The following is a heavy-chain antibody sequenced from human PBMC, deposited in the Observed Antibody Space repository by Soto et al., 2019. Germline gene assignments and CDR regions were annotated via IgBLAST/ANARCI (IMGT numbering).Heavy chain of an antibody. Sequence: VQLVQSGAEVKEPGASVRVSCKASGYTFTSYDINWVRQATGQGLEWMGWMNPESRNTGYAQKFQGRVTMTRDTSISTAYMELTSLRSEDAAVYYCARFVRHQLPTIDFWGHGTLVTVSS. D-gene: IGHD2-2*01. CDR2: MNPESRNT. V-gene: IGHV1-8*01. J-gene: IGHJ4*01. CDR3: ARFVRHQLPTIDF. CDR1: GYTFTSYD.